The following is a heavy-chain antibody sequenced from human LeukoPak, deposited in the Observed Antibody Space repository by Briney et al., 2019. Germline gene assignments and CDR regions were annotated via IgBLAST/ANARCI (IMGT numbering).Heavy chain of an antibody. J-gene: IGHJ4*02. D-gene: IGHD3-22*01. CDR3: AKFIYYYDSSGSRGYFDY. Sequence: GGSLRLSCAASGFTFSSYALSWVRQAPGKGLEWVSAISGSGGSTYYADSVKGRFTISRDNSKNTLYLQMNSLRDEDTAVYYCAKFIYYYDSSGSRGYFDYWGQGTLVTVSS. CDR2: ISGSGGST. CDR1: GFTFSSYA. V-gene: IGHV3-23*01.